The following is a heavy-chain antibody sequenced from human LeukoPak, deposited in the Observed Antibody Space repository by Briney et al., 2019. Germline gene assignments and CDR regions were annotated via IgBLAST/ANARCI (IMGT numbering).Heavy chain of an antibody. V-gene: IGHV4-31*03. D-gene: IGHD6-19*01. CDR3: ATLKVPGGFDY. CDR1: GGSISSGAYY. J-gene: IGHJ4*02. CDR2: IYYSGYT. Sequence: SQTLSLTCTVSGGSISSGAYYWSWIRQHPGKGLEWIGYIYYSGYTYHSPSLKSRVTISVDTSKNQFSLKLISMTAADTAVYYCATLKVPGGFDYWGQGTVVTVFS.